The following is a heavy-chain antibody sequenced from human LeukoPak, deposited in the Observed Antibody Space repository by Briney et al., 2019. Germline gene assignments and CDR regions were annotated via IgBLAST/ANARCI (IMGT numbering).Heavy chain of an antibody. J-gene: IGHJ6*03. CDR3: ARGPRITLVRGGQWYFYMDV. CDR2: INPSGGST. CDR1: GYTFTGYY. V-gene: IGHV1-46*01. Sequence: ASVKVSCKASGYTFTGYYIHWVRQAPGQGLEWMGIINPSGGSTNYAQKFQGRVTMTRDTSTSTVYMGLSSLRSDDTAVYYCARGPRITLVRGGQWYFYMDVWGKGTTVTVSS. D-gene: IGHD3-10*01.